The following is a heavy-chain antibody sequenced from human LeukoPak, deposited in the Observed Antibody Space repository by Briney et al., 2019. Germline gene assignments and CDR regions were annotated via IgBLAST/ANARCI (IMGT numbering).Heavy chain of an antibody. J-gene: IGHJ3*02. CDR1: GFTFSSYA. Sequence: PGVSLRLSCAASGFTFSSYAMSWVRQAPGKGLEWVSAISVRGGGTYYADSVKGRFTISRDNSKNTLYLKMNSLRAEDTAVYYSAKDDSSGYSSDAFATWGQGPMVPVSP. CDR2: ISVRGGGT. CDR3: AKDDSSGYSSDAFAT. D-gene: IGHD3-22*01. V-gene: IGHV3-23*01.